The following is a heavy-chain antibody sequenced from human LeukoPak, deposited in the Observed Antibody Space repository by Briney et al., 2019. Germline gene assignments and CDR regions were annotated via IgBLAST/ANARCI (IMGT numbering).Heavy chain of an antibody. CDR3: AKGGYGDYADYYYYGMDV. V-gene: IGHV3-30*18. CDR1: GFTFSSYG. J-gene: IGHJ6*04. D-gene: IGHD4-17*01. CDR2: ISYDGSNK. Sequence: PGRSLRLSRAASGFTFSSYGMHWVRQAPGKGLEWVAVISYDGSNKYYADSVKGRFTISRDNSKNTLYLQMNSLRAEDTAVYYCAKGGYGDYADYYYYGMDVWGKGTTVTVSS.